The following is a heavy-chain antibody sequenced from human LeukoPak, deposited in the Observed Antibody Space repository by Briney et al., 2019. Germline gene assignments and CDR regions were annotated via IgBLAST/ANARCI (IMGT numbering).Heavy chain of an antibody. Sequence: SETLSLTCTVSGGSISSSSYYWGWIRQPPGKGLEWIGSIYYSGSTNYNPSLKSRVTISVDTSKNQFSLKLSSVTAADTAVYYCARGGSLGNYYYYMDVWGKGTTVTVSS. D-gene: IGHD6-25*01. V-gene: IGHV4-39*07. CDR2: IYYSGST. CDR3: ARGGSLGNYYYYMDV. J-gene: IGHJ6*03. CDR1: GGSISSSSYY.